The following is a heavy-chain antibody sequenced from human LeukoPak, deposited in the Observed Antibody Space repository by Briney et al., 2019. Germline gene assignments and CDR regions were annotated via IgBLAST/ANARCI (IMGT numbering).Heavy chain of an antibody. CDR1: GFTFSSHA. J-gene: IGHJ4*02. V-gene: IGHV3-23*01. CDR2: ISASADST. Sequence: GGSLRLSCAASGFTFSSHAMGWVRQAPGKGLEWVPAISASADSTYYADSVKGRFTISRDNSKNTLYLQVNSLRAEDTAVYYCAKVQGQVIGYYFDYWGQGTLVTVSS. D-gene: IGHD3/OR15-3a*01. CDR3: AKVQGQVIGYYFDY.